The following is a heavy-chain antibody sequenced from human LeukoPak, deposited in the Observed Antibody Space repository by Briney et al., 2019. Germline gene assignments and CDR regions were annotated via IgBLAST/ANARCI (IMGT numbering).Heavy chain of an antibody. V-gene: IGHV1-46*01. CDR2: INPSGGST. Sequence: ASVKVSCKASGYTFTSYYMHWVRQAPGQGLEWMGIINPSGGSTSYAQKFQGRVTMTRDTSTSTVYKELSSLRSEDTAVYYCARDLMVATGNYYGMDVWGQGTTVTVSS. CDR3: ARDLMVATGNYYGMDV. D-gene: IGHD5-12*01. CDR1: GYTFTSYY. J-gene: IGHJ6*02.